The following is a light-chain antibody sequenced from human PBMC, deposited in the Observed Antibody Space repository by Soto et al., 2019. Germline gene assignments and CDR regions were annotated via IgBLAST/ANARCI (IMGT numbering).Light chain of an antibody. V-gene: IGKV3-20*01. CDR3: QDYGTSAPWT. CDR1: QNIRGNE. Sequence: EVVLTQSPGTLSLSPGERATLSCRASQNIRGNELAWYQQKPGQAPRLLIYRGSTRATGIPDRFSGRGSGTVFTLTISRLEPEDFAVYYCQDYGTSAPWTFGQGTKVEIK. CDR2: RGS. J-gene: IGKJ1*01.